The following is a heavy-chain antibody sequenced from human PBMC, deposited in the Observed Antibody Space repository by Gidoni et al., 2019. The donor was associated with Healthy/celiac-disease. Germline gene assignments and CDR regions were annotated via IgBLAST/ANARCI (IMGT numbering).Heavy chain of an antibody. Sequence: QVQLVQSGAEVKKPGASVKVSCKASGYTFTSYAMHWVRQAPGQRLEWMGCINAGNGNTKYSQKFQGRVTITRDTSASTAYMELSSLRSEDTAVYYCARADLGYPPGWLVRGNWFDPWGQGTLVTVSS. CDR1: GYTFTSYA. J-gene: IGHJ5*02. D-gene: IGHD6-19*01. CDR3: ARADLGYPPGWLVRGNWFDP. V-gene: IGHV1-3*01. CDR2: INAGNGNT.